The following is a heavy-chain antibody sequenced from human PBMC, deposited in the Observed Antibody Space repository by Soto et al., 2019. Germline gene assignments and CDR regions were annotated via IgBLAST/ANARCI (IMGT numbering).Heavy chain of an antibody. Sequence: GGSLRLSCAASGFTFSSYWMSWVRQAPGKGLEWVANIKQDGSEKYYVDSVKGRFTISRDNAKNSLYLQMNSLRAEDTAVYYCARDPEELPWEYYFDYWGQGTLVTVSS. CDR2: IKQDGSEK. V-gene: IGHV3-7*05. D-gene: IGHD1-26*01. CDR3: ARDPEELPWEYYFDY. J-gene: IGHJ4*02. CDR1: GFTFSSYW.